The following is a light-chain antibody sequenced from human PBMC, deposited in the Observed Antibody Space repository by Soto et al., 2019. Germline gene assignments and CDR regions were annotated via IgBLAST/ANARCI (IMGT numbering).Light chain of an antibody. Sequence: ASQSVSSNLAWHQQKPGQAPRILMYDASTRATGISARFSGSGSGTEFTRTICSLQSEDFAVYYCQQYHNWPITFCQGTRLE. CDR3: QQYHNWPIT. CDR1: QSVSSN. J-gene: IGKJ5*01. V-gene: IGKV3-15*01. CDR2: DAS.